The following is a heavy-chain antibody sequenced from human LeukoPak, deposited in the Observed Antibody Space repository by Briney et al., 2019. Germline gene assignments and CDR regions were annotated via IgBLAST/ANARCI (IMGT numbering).Heavy chain of an antibody. V-gene: IGHV4-39*01. CDR1: GGSTSSSGYY. D-gene: IGHD3-22*01. CDR3: ARARAHLKYYYDSSGYYYFDY. CDR2: IYNSGST. J-gene: IGHJ4*02. Sequence: SETLSLTCTVSGGSTSSSGYYWGWVRQPPGKGLEWIGSIYNSGSTYYNPSLKSRVTISVDTSKNQFSLKVSSVTAADTAVYYCARARAHLKYYYDSSGYYYFDYWGQGTLVTVSS.